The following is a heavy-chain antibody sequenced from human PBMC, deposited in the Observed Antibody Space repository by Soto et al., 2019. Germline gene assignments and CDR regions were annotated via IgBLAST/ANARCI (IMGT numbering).Heavy chain of an antibody. J-gene: IGHJ4*02. CDR3: ARRYGSAIDY. CDR1: GGTISSWY. Sequence: QVQLQESGPGLVKPSETLSLTCTVSGGTISSWYWSWIRQPPGKGLEWIGHIYYSGSTNCNPSLKSRLTISVDTSKNQFSLKLSSVTAADTAVYYCARRYGSAIDYWGQGTLVTVSS. D-gene: IGHD1-26*01. CDR2: IYYSGST. V-gene: IGHV4-59*08.